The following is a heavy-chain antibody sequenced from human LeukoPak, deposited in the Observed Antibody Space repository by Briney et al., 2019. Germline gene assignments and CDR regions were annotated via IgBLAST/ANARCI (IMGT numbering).Heavy chain of an antibody. CDR3: ARAGYCSGGSCYFQVDY. D-gene: IGHD2-15*01. CDR1: GGSISSYY. Sequence: SETLSLTCTVSGGSISSYYWGWIRQPPGKGLEWIGYIYYSGSTNYNPSLKSRVTISVDTSKNQFSLKLSSVTAADTAVYYCARAGYCSGGSCYFQVDYWGQGTLVTVSS. J-gene: IGHJ4*02. CDR2: IYYSGST. V-gene: IGHV4-59*01.